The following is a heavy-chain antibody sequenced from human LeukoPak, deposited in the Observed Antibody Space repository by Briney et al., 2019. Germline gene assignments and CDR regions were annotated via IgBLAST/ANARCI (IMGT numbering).Heavy chain of an antibody. CDR1: GFTFSSYG. D-gene: IGHD2/OR15-2a*01. V-gene: IGHV3-74*01. CDR3: ARDWFHAIDY. J-gene: IGHJ4*02. Sequence: GGSLRLSCAASGFTFSSYGMSWVRQAPGKGLVWVSRIRNDGSDTRYAESVKGRFTISRDNAKNTLYLQMNSLRAEDTAVYYCARDWFHAIDYWGQGILVTASS. CDR2: IRNDGSDT.